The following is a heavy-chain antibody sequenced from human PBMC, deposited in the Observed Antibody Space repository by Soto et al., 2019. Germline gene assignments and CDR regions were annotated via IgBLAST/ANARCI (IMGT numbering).Heavy chain of an antibody. CDR3: ARDLPKSGGSYPRMDV. CDR1: GGTFSSYT. V-gene: IGHV1-69*04. D-gene: IGHD2-15*01. J-gene: IGHJ6*03. Sequence: ASVKVSCKASGGTFSSYTISWVRQAPGQGLEWMGRIIPILGIANYAQKFQGRVTITADKSTSTAYMELSSLRSEDTAVYYCARDLPKSGGSYPRMDVWGKGTTVTVSS. CDR2: IIPILGIA.